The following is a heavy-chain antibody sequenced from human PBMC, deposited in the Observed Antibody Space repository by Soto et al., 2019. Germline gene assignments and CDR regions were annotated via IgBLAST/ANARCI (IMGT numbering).Heavy chain of an antibody. CDR1: GGSISSSNW. CDR3: ARVGCSGGTCYSEKYYFDY. J-gene: IGHJ4*02. CDR2: IYHSGRT. Sequence: QVQLQESGPGLVKPSGTLSLTCAVSGGSISSSNWWSWVRQPPGKGLEWIGEIYHSGRTNYNPSLKIRVTISVDKSKILFSLKLTSVTAADTAVYYCARVGCSGGTCYSEKYYFDYWGQGTLVTVSS. D-gene: IGHD2-15*01. V-gene: IGHV4-4*02.